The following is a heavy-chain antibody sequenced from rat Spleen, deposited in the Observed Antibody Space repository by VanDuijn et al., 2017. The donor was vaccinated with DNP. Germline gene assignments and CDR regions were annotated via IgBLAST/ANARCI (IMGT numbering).Heavy chain of an antibody. J-gene: IGHJ3*01. CDR2: ISTSGGSI. V-gene: IGHV5S23*01. CDR3: AIITAMSTSRGNWFGN. D-gene: IGHD1-10*01. Sequence: EVQLVESGGGLVQPGGSLKLSCAASGFTFSDYAMAWVRQAPKKGLEWVATISTSGGSIYYRDSVKGRFTISRENAESTLYLQMNSLTSEDTATYYCAIITAMSTSRGNWFGNWGQGTLVTVSS. CDR1: GFTFSDYA.